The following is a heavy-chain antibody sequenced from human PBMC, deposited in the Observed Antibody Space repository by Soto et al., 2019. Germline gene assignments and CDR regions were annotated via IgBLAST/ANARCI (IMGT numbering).Heavy chain of an antibody. CDR3: ARLGSSSFGWFDP. CDR1: GFTFTRYS. D-gene: IGHD6-6*01. V-gene: IGHV3-21*01. CDR2: ISSTTNYI. J-gene: IGHJ5*02. Sequence: GGSLRLSCAASGFTFTRYSMNWVRQAPGKGLEWVSSISSTTNYIYYGDSVKGRFTISRDNAKNSLYLQMNSLRAEDTAVYYCARLGSSSFGWFDPWGQGTLVTVSS.